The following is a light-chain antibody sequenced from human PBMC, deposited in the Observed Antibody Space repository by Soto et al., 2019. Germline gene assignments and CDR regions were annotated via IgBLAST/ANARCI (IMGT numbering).Light chain of an antibody. Sequence: EIVLTQSPATLSLSPGEGATLSCRASQSVSSSYFAWYQQKPGQAPRLLIYGASSRATGIPDRFSGSGSGTEFTFTISRLEPEDFAVYYCQQYGSSPFTFGQGTKLEIK. CDR1: QSVSSSY. CDR3: QQYGSSPFT. V-gene: IGKV3-20*01. CDR2: GAS. J-gene: IGKJ2*01.